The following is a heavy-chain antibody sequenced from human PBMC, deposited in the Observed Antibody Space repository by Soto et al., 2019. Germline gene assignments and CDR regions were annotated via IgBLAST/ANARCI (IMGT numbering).Heavy chain of an antibody. CDR2: IKQDGSEK. V-gene: IGHV3-7*01. CDR3: ARDLEQLGLNWFDP. Sequence: GGSLRLSCAASGFTFSSYWMSWVRQAPGKGLEWVANIKQDGSEKYYVDSVKGRFTISRDNAKNSLYLQMNSLRAEDTAVYYCARDLEQLGLNWFDPWGQGTPVTVSS. J-gene: IGHJ5*02. CDR1: GFTFSSYW. D-gene: IGHD6-6*01.